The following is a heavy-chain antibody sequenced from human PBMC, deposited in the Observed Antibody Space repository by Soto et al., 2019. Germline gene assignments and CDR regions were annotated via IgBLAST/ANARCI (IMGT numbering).Heavy chain of an antibody. CDR2: VIPIFGTA. CDR1: GGTFSSYA. J-gene: IGHJ6*02. Sequence: GASVKVSCKASGGTFSSYAISWVRQAPGQGLEWMGGVIPIFGTANYAQKFQGRVTITADESTSTAYMELSSLRSEDTAVYYCARATTVDYYYYGMDVWGQGTTVTVSS. CDR3: ARATTVDYYYYGMDV. D-gene: IGHD4-17*01. V-gene: IGHV1-69*13.